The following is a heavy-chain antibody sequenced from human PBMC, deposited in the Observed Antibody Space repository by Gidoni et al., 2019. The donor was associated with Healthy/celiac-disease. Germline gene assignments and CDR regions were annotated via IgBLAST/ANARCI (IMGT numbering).Heavy chain of an antibody. J-gene: IGHJ4*02. CDR3: SRDGSVTKVDY. D-gene: IGHD4-17*01. CDR2: IKSDGSST. V-gene: IGHV3-74*01. Sequence: EVQLVESGGGLVQPGGSLRLSCAASGFTFSSYWMHWVRQAPGKGLVWAPGIKSDGSSTSYAVSVKSRFTISRDNAKNTLFLQMNSLRAEDTAVYYCSRDGSVTKVDYWGQGTLVTVSS. CDR1: GFTFSSYW.